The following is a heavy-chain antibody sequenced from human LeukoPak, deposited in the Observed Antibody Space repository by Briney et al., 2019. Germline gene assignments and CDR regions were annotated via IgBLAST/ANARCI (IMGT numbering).Heavy chain of an antibody. J-gene: IGHJ3*02. CDR1: GGSISSYY. V-gene: IGHV4-59*01. CDR2: IYYSGST. Sequence: PSETLSLTCAVSGGSISSYYWCWIRHPPAAGLEWMWYIYYSGSTNYNPSLNSQGSISVDTTKNHFPLNLSSVTVAATAVDSCAGGIHGDYLDAFDIWGQGKMVTVSS. CDR3: AGGIHGDYLDAFDI. D-gene: IGHD4-17*01.